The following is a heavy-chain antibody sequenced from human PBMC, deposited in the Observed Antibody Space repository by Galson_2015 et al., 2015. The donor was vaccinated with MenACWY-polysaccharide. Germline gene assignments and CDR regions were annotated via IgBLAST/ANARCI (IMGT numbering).Heavy chain of an antibody. D-gene: IGHD3-22*01. V-gene: IGHV3-23*01. Sequence: SLRLSCAASGFDFSSYAMSWVRQAPGKGLEWVSTMSGRRDYTYYADSVKGRFTISRDNSKNTLYLQMNNLRADDTAIYSCVTHPKGTDSRWYDYWGQGTLVTVSS. J-gene: IGHJ4*02. CDR1: GFDFSSYA. CDR2: MSGRRDYT. CDR3: VTHPKGTDSRWYDY.